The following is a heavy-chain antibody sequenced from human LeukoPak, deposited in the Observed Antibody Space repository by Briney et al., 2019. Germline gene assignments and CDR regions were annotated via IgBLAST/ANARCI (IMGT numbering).Heavy chain of an antibody. CDR1: GGYISSYS. CDR2: IYYSGNT. D-gene: IGHD2-15*01. J-gene: IGHJ3*02. CDR3: ARTVLLPWYAFDI. V-gene: IGHV4-59*01. Sequence: SETLSLTCTVSGGYISSYSWSWIRQPPGKGLEWIGYIYYSGNTNYNPSLKSRVTISVDTSKNQFSLDLSSVTAADTAVYYCARTVLLPWYAFDIWGQGTMVTVSS.